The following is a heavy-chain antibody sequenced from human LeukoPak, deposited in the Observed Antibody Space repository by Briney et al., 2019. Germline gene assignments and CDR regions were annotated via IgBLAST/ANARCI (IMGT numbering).Heavy chain of an antibody. CDR2: IQTDGSST. CDR3: ARDRPHNWFDP. Sequence: GGSLRPSCAASGFTFSSHWMHWVRQAPGKGLVWVSGIQTDGSSTDYADSVKGRFTISRDNAKSTLYLQMNSLRAEDTAVYYCARDRPHNWFDPWGQGTLVTVSS. J-gene: IGHJ5*02. CDR1: GFTFSSHW. V-gene: IGHV3-74*01.